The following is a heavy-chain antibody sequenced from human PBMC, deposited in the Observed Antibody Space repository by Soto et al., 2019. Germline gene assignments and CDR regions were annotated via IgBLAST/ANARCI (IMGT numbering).Heavy chain of an antibody. D-gene: IGHD3-22*01. CDR1: GGSISSSNW. Sequence: SETLSLTCAVSGGSISSSNWWSWVRQPPGKGLEWIGEIYHSGSTNYNPSLKSRVTISVDKSKNQFSLKLSSVTAADTAVYYCASLLPESNYYYYGMDVWGQGTTVTVSS. CDR3: ASLLPESNYYYYGMDV. J-gene: IGHJ6*02. V-gene: IGHV4-4*02. CDR2: IYHSGST.